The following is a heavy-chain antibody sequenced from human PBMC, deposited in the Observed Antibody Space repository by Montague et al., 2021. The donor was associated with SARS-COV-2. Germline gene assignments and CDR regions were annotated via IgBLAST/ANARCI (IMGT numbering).Heavy chain of an antibody. V-gene: IGHV3-48*03. Sequence: SLRLSCAASGFTFSSYEMNWVRQAPGKGLEWVSYISSSGSTIYYADSEKGRFTISRDNAKNSLYLQMNSLRAEDTAVYYCARERIVVVYYYYGMDVWGQGTTVTVSS. CDR1: GFTFSSYE. D-gene: IGHD2-2*01. J-gene: IGHJ6*02. CDR2: ISSSGSTI. CDR3: ARERIVVVYYYYGMDV.